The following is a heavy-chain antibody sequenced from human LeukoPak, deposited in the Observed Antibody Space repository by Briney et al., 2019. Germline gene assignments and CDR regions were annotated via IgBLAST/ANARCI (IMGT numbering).Heavy chain of an antibody. V-gene: IGHV1-24*01. Sequence: ASVKVSCKVSGYTLAQLAIHWVRQAPGKGLEWMGGFDPEDGETVYAQRFQDRVTMTEDTSTDTANMELTSLASEDTAVYYCATQARGYLYYWGQGTLVTVSS. CDR1: GYTLAQLA. D-gene: IGHD5-12*01. J-gene: IGHJ4*02. CDR3: ATQARGYLYY. CDR2: FDPEDGET.